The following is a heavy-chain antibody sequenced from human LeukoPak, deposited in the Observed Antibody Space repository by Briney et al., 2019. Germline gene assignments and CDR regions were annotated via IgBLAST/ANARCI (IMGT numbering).Heavy chain of an antibody. CDR2: ISAYNGNT. V-gene: IGHV1-18*01. J-gene: IGHJ3*02. CDR3: ARDESRSTFGGVIVISGRSVDAFDI. D-gene: IGHD3-16*02. Sequence: GASVKVSCKASGYTFTSYGISWVRQAPGQGLEWMGWISAYNGNTNYAQKLQGRVTMTTDTSTSTAYMELRSLRSDDTAVYYCARDESRSTFGGVIVISGRSVDAFDIWGQGTMVTVSS. CDR1: GYTFTSYG.